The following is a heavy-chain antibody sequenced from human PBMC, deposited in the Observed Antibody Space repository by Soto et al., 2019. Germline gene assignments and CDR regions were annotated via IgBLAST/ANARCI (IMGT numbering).Heavy chain of an antibody. J-gene: IGHJ4*02. CDR3: AKDMGGSGSYPFDY. CDR1: GFTFDDYA. Sequence: EVQLVESGGGLVQPGRSLRLSCAASGFTFDDYAMHWVRQAPGKGLEWVSGISWNSGSIGYADSVKGRFTISRDNAKNSLYLQMNSLRAEDTALYYCAKDMGGSGSYPFDYWGQGTLVTVSS. CDR2: ISWNSGSI. D-gene: IGHD1-26*01. V-gene: IGHV3-9*01.